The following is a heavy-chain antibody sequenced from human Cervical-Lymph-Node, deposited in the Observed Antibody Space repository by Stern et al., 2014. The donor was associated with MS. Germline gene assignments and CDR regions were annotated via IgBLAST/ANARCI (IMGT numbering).Heavy chain of an antibody. D-gene: IGHD6-6*01. Sequence: VQLVQSAAEVKKPWASVKLSCKASGYTFITHYMHWVRKAPGQGLEWMGFINPSGGSTTYAQQFQGRVTMTRATSTSTVYMELSSLRSEDTAVYYCARTKDSSIGSRPGEYHYVGMDVWGQGTTVSVPS. CDR1: GYTFITHY. J-gene: IGHJ6*02. V-gene: IGHV1-46*01. CDR2: INPSGGST. CDR3: ARTKDSSIGSRPGEYHYVGMDV.